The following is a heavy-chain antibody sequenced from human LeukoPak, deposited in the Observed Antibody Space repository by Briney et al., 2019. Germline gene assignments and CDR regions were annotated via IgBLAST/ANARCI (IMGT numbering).Heavy chain of an antibody. CDR1: GSTFSSYA. CDR3: ARVVGGYNPFDY. Sequence: GRSLRLSCAASGSTFSSYAMHWVRQAPGKGLEWVAVISYDGSNKYYADSVKGRFTISRDNSKNTLYLQMNSLRAEDTAVYYCARVVGGYNPFDYWGQGTLVTVSS. V-gene: IGHV3-30-3*01. CDR2: ISYDGSNK. J-gene: IGHJ4*02. D-gene: IGHD5-24*01.